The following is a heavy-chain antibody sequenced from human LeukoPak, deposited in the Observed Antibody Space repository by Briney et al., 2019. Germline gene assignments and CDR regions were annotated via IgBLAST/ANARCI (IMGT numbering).Heavy chain of an antibody. D-gene: IGHD3-22*01. Sequence: QPGRSLRLSCAASGFTFSSYGMHWVRQAPGKGLEWVAVISYDGSNKYYADSVKGRFTISRDNSKNTLYLQMNSLRAEDTAVYYCAKDRYYYDSSGRLDYWGQGTLVTVSS. CDR3: AKDRYYYDSSGRLDY. CDR1: GFTFSSYG. CDR2: ISYDGSNK. V-gene: IGHV3-30*18. J-gene: IGHJ4*02.